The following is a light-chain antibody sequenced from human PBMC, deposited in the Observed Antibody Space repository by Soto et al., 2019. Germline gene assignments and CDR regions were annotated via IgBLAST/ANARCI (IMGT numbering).Light chain of an antibody. J-gene: IGKJ1*01. CDR3: QQYDVWPQT. CDR1: QSVSTF. CDR2: DAS. Sequence: EIVLTQSPATLSLSPGERATLSCRASQSVSTFLAWYQQKPGQAPRLVIFDASRRASGIPDRFSGGGSGTEFTLTVDSLQTEDFGVYYCQQYDVWPQTFGQGTKVEIK. V-gene: IGKV3D-15*01.